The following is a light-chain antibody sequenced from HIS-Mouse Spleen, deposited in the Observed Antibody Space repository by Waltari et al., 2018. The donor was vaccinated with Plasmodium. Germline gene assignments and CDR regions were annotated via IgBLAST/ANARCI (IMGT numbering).Light chain of an antibody. CDR3: MQALQTPWT. Sequence: DIVMTQSPLSLPVTPGEPASISCRSSQSLLHSNGYNYSDWYLQKPGQSPQLLNYLGSNRASGVPDRFSGSGSGTDFTLKISRVEAEDVGVYYCMQALQTPWTFGQGTKVEIK. V-gene: IGKV2-28*01. J-gene: IGKJ1*01. CDR1: QSLLHSNGYNY. CDR2: LGS.